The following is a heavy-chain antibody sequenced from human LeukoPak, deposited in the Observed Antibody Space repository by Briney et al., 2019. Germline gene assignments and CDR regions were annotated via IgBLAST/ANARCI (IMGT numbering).Heavy chain of an antibody. V-gene: IGHV3-23*01. D-gene: IGHD4-17*01. CDR3: AKGDYGDYGYFDY. CDR2: ISGSGGST. CDR1: GFTFSSYA. J-gene: IGHJ4*02. Sequence: GGSLRLSCAASGFTFSSYAMSWVRQAPGKGLEWVSAISGSGGSTYYADSVKGRFTISRDNSKNALYLQMNSLRAEDTAVYYCAKGDYGDYGYFDYWGQGTLVTVSS.